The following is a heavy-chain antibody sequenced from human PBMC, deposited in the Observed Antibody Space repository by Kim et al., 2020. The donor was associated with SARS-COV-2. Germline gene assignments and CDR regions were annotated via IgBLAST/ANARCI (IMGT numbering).Heavy chain of an antibody. CDR2: ISGSGGST. Sequence: GGSLRLSCAASGFTFSSYAMSWVRQAPGKGLEWVSAISGSGGSTYYADSVKGRFTISRDNSKNTLYLQMNSLRAEDTAVYYCAKALSVLRSNYRIPAWFDPWGQGTLVTVSS. V-gene: IGHV3-23*01. CDR1: GFTFSSYA. D-gene: IGHD4-4*01. J-gene: IGHJ5*02. CDR3: AKALSVLRSNYRIPAWFDP.